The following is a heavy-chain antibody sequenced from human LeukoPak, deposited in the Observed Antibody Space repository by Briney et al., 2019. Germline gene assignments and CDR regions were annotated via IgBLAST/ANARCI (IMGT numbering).Heavy chain of an antibody. V-gene: IGHV4-34*01. CDR2: INHSGST. Sequence: SETLTLTCAVYGLTFSSYYWSWIRQPPGKGLEWVGEINHSGSTNYKASLKGRFTISRGTSKNKFSLQMSTLNAADTAVYYFGRDIVGDSSGYSNYFDYWGQGTLVTVSS. D-gene: IGHD3-22*01. J-gene: IGHJ4*02. CDR1: GLTFSSYY. CDR3: GRDIVGDSSGYSNYFDY.